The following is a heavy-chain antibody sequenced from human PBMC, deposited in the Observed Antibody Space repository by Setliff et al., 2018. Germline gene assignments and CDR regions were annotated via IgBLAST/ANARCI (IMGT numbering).Heavy chain of an antibody. V-gene: IGHV3-23*01. J-gene: IGHJ3*02. Sequence: GGSLRLSCVVSGFTFGDFAMTWVRQAPGKGLEWVSGIGGRGISTYYADSVKGRFIISRDNSENTLYLQMNSLRAEDTAIYYCAKGVGIQLWLRGDAFDIWGQGTMVTVSS. D-gene: IGHD5-18*01. CDR2: IGGRGIST. CDR1: GFTFGDFA. CDR3: AKGVGIQLWLRGDAFDI.